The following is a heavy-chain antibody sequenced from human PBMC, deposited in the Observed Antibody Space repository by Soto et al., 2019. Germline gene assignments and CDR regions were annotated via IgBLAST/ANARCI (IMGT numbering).Heavy chain of an antibody. D-gene: IGHD6-6*01. Sequence: GGSLRLSCAASGFTFSSYGMHWVRQAPGKGLEWVAVIWYDGSNKYYADSVKGRFTISRDNSKNTLYLQMNSLRAEDKAVYYCARDGQKQLEYDYYMDVWGKGTTVTVSS. CDR1: GFTFSSYG. CDR3: ARDGQKQLEYDYYMDV. CDR2: IWYDGSNK. J-gene: IGHJ6*03. V-gene: IGHV3-33*08.